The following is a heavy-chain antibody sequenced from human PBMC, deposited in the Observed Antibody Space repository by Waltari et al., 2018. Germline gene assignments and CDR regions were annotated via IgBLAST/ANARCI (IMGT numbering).Heavy chain of an antibody. CDR2: ISSSGSTI. J-gene: IGHJ4*02. CDR3: ARVRDSSWSFDY. CDR1: GFTFSSYE. Sequence: EVQLVESGGGLVQPGGSLRLSCAASGFTFSSYEMNWVRQVPGKGLEWVSYISSSGSTIYYADSVKGRFTISRDNAKNSLYLQMNSLRAEDTAVYYCARVRDSSWSFDYWGQGTLVTVSS. V-gene: IGHV3-48*03. D-gene: IGHD6-13*01.